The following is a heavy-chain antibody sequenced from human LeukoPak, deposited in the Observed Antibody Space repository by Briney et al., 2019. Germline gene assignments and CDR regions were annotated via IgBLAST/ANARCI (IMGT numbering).Heavy chain of an antibody. J-gene: IGHJ3*02. CDR1: GFTFTSSV. D-gene: IGHD1-26*01. CDR3: AAAVGATENDAFDI. CDR2: IVVGSGNT. V-gene: IGHV1-58*02. Sequence: SVKVSCKASGFTFTSSVMQWVRQARGQRLEWIGWIVVGSGNTNYAQKFQERVTITRDMSTSTAYMELSSLRSEDTAVYYCAAAVGATENDAFDIWGQGTMVTVSS.